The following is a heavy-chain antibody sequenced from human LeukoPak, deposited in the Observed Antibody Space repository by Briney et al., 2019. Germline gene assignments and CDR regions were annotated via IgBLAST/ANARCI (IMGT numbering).Heavy chain of an antibody. J-gene: IGHJ4*02. CDR1: GFTFSDYY. CDR3: ARGRRDGYNAPFDY. D-gene: IGHD5-24*01. CDR2: ISSSGSTI. Sequence: GGSLGLSCAASGFTFSDYYMSWIRQAPGKGLEWVSYISSSGSTIYYADSVKGRFTISRDNAKNSLCLQMNSLRAEDTAVYYCARGRRDGYNAPFDYWGQGTLVTVSS. V-gene: IGHV3-11*04.